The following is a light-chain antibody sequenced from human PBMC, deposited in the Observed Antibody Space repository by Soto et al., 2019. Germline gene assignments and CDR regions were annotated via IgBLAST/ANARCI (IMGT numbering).Light chain of an antibody. CDR2: GAS. J-gene: IGKJ2*01. Sequence: EIVMTQSPATLSVSPGERATLSCRASQSISSELAWYQQRPGQPPRLLIYGASTRAIGVPDRFTGSGSGSDFTLTISGLQSEDFAVYYCQQGHNWPLTFGQGTRLEI. CDR1: QSISSE. CDR3: QQGHNWPLT. V-gene: IGKV3-15*01.